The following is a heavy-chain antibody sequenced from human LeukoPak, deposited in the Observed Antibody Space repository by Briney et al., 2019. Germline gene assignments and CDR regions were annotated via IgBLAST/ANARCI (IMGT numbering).Heavy chain of an antibody. Sequence: GGSLRLSCAASGFTFTSYGMHWVRQAPGKGLEWVAMIWYDGSNKHYADSVKGRFTISRDTSKNTLYLQMNSLRADDTAVYYCARGIPSPATHPIDYWGQGSLVTVSS. J-gene: IGHJ4*02. CDR1: GFTFTSYG. V-gene: IGHV3-33*03. CDR3: ARGIPSPATHPIDY. D-gene: IGHD5-12*01. CDR2: IWYDGSNK.